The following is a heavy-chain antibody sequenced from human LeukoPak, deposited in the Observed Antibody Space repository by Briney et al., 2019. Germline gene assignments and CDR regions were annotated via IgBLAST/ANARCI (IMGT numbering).Heavy chain of an antibody. CDR1: GGSISSYY. CDR3: ARAGGYGDYPFDY. D-gene: IGHD4-17*01. J-gene: IGHJ4*02. V-gene: IGHV4-59*01. CDR2: IYYSGST. Sequence: SETLSLTCTVSGGSISSYYWSWIRQPAGKGLEWIGYIYYSGSTNYNPSLKSRVTISVDTSKNQFSLKLSSVTAADTAVYYRARAGGYGDYPFDYWGQGTLVTVSS.